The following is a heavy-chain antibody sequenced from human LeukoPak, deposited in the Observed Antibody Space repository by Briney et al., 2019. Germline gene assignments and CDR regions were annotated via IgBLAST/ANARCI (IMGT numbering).Heavy chain of an antibody. CDR1: GFTFNTYG. J-gene: IGHJ4*02. CDR2: LSYDGSDK. Sequence: HPGRSLRLSCAASGFTFNTYGMQWVRQAPGKGLEWVAALSYDGSDKWYTDSVKGRFTISRDNSENTVYLQMNSLRTEDTAVYYLAKDRSYYGAGSFFEYWGQGTLVTVSS. D-gene: IGHD3-10*01. CDR3: AKDRSYYGAGSFFEY. V-gene: IGHV3-30*18.